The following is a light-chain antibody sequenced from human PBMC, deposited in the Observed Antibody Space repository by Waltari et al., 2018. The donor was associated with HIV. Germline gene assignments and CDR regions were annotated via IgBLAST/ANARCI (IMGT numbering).Light chain of an antibody. Sequence: AIRMTQSPSSFSASTGDRVTITCRASQEISCYLACYQQKPGKPPNLLIYGGSTLRTGVPLRFCGSGSWQDFTLAISCLQSEDFATYYCQQYYNYPRTFGQGTKVEIK. CDR1: QEISCY. V-gene: IGKV1-8*01. CDR3: QQYYNYPRT. CDR2: GGS. J-gene: IGKJ1*01.